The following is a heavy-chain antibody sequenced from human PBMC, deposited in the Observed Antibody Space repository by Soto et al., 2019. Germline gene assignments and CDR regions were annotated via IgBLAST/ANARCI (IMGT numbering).Heavy chain of an antibody. CDR1: GFSFSADGVG. CDR3: AHAFGGTSWPNDAFDV. Sequence: HITLKESGPTLVQPTQTLTLTCIFSGFSFSADGVGVGWIRQPPGKSLEWLALIYWDDDTRYRPSLKSRLTITKDSSKNQVVITMTNMDPLDTATYYCAHAFGGTSWPNDAFDVWGQGTVVTVSS. CDR2: IYWDDDT. V-gene: IGHV2-5*02. J-gene: IGHJ3*01. D-gene: IGHD3-3*01.